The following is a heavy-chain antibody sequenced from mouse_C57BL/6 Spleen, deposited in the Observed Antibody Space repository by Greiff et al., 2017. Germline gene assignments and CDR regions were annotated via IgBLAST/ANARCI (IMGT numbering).Heavy chain of an antibody. CDR1: GYTFTSYW. CDR2: INPSNGGT. J-gene: IGHJ1*03. Sequence: QVHVKQPGTELVKPGASVKLSCKASGYTFTSYWMHWVKQRPGQGLEWIGNINPSNGGTNYNEKFKSKATLTVDKSSSTAYMQLSSLTSEDSAVYYCARTTVRWYFDVWGTGTTVTVSS. V-gene: IGHV1-53*01. D-gene: IGHD1-1*01. CDR3: ARTTVRWYFDV.